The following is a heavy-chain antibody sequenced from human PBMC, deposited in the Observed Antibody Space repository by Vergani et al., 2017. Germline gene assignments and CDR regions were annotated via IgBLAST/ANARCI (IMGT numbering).Heavy chain of an antibody. CDR1: GYTFTSYG. D-gene: IGHD2-2*01. Sequence: QVQLVQSGAEVKKPGASVKVSCKASGYTFTSYGISWVRQAPGQGLEWMGWISGNRGNTYYGQKFQGRVTMTTDTSTSTAYMELRSLRSDDTAVYYCARDPDIVVVPAAPDYYYYYGMDVWGQGTTVTVSS. CDR2: ISGNRGNT. J-gene: IGHJ6*02. V-gene: IGHV1-18*04. CDR3: ARDPDIVVVPAAPDYYYYYGMDV.